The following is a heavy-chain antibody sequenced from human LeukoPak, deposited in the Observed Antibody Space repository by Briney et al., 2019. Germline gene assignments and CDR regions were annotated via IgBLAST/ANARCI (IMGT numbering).Heavy chain of an antibody. J-gene: IGHJ4*02. CDR2: IYYSGST. D-gene: IGHD4-23*01. Sequence: PSETLSLTCTVSGGSISSYYWSWIQQPPGKGLEWIGYIYYSGSTSYNPSLKSRVTISVDTSKNQFSLKLSSVTAADTAVYYCARHRDGGPHFDYWGQGTLVTVSS. CDR3: ARHRDGGPHFDY. V-gene: IGHV4-59*08. CDR1: GGSISSYY.